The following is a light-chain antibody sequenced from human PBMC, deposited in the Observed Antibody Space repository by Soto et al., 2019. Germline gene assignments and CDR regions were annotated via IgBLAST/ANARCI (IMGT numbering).Light chain of an antibody. Sequence: EIVLTQSPGTLSLSPGERATLSCRASRTVGGNYLAWYQLKPGQTPRLLMHGASNRATGIPDRISGSGSGTDFTLIISRLEPEDFAVYYCQQYASSPPTFGGGTKVEIK. J-gene: IGKJ4*01. CDR1: RTVGGNY. CDR3: QQYASSPPT. V-gene: IGKV3-20*01. CDR2: GAS.